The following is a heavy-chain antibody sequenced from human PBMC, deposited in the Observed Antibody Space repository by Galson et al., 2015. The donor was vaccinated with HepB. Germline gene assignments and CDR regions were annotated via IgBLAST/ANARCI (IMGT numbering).Heavy chain of an antibody. CDR2: ISSSSTHI. V-gene: IGHV3-21*01. CDR1: GFTFSNYN. Sequence: SLRLSCAASGFTFSNYNMNWVRQAPGKGLEWVSSISSSSTHIYYADSVKGRFTISRDNAKNSLYLQMDSLRVEDTAVYYCVRDPPLGTPFDYWGQGTLLTVSS. D-gene: IGHD7-27*01. J-gene: IGHJ4*02. CDR3: VRDPPLGTPFDY.